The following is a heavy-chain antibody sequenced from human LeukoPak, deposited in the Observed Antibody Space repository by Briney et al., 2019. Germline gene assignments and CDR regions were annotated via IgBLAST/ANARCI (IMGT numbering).Heavy chain of an antibody. J-gene: IGHJ4*02. V-gene: IGHV4-34*01. D-gene: IGHD6-19*01. CDR1: GGSFSGYY. CDR2: INHSGST. CDR3: ARGRGPGRHRGSGLYYFDY. Sequence: SSETLSLTGAVYGGSFSGYYWSWDRQPPGKGLEWIGEINHSGSTNYNPSLKSRVTISVDTSKNQFSLKLSSVTAADTAVYYCARGRGPGRHRGSGLYYFDYWGQGTLVTVSS.